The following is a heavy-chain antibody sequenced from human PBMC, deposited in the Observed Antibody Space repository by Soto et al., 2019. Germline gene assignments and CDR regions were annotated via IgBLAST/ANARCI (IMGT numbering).Heavy chain of an antibody. CDR1: GYDFTRYW. Sequence: PGESLKISCQGFGYDFTRYWLSWVRQIPGKGLEWMGRIDPSDSYTNYSPSFQGHITFSIDKSTSTVYLQWSSLKASDTAKYYCARLQTEANGSGLDHWGQGTLVTVSS. CDR2: IDPSDSYT. CDR3: ARLQTEANGSGLDH. V-gene: IGHV5-10-1*01. D-gene: IGHD6-19*01. J-gene: IGHJ4*02.